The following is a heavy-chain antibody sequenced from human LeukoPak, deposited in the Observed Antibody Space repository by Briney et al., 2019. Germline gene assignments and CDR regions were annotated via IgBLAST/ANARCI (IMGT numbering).Heavy chain of an antibody. CDR3: ARQRDGYNLVDFGV. V-gene: IGHV4-59*02. J-gene: IGHJ4*02. CDR1: GGSVSSYY. D-gene: IGHD5-24*01. CDR2: VYYSGKT. Sequence: PSETLSLTCTVSGGSVSSYYWSWIRQPAGKGLEWIGNVYYSGKTNYNPSLKSRVIISVDTSQNQFSLKMSSVTAADTAVYYCARQRDGYNLVDFGVWGQGTVVTVSS.